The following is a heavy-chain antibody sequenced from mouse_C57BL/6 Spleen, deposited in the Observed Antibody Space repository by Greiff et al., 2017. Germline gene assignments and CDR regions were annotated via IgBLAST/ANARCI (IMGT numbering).Heavy chain of an antibody. V-gene: IGHV1-59*01. D-gene: IGHD5-1*01. CDR2: IDPSDSYT. Sequence: QVQLQQSGAELVRPGTSVKLSCKASGYTFTSYWMHWVKQRPGQGLEWIGVIDPSDSYTNYNQKFKGKATLTVDTSSSTAYMQLSSLTSEDSAVYYCASEYPFAYWGQGTLVTVSA. CDR1: GYTFTSYW. J-gene: IGHJ3*01. CDR3: ASEYPFAY.